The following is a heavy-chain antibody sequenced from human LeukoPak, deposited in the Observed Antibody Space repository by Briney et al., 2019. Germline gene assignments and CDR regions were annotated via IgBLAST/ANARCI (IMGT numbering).Heavy chain of an antibody. J-gene: IGHJ4*02. CDR1: GYTFTGYY. D-gene: IGHD3-16*01. Sequence: ASEKVSCKASGYTFTGYYMHWVRQAPGQGLEWMGWINPNSGDTNFAQKFQGRVTMTRDTSISTVYMELSRLTSDDTAVYYCARDGGFDYWGQGTLVTVSS. CDR2: INPNSGDT. CDR3: ARDGGFDY. V-gene: IGHV1-2*02.